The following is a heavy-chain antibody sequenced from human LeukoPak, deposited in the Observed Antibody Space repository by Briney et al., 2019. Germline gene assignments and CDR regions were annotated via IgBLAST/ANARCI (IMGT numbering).Heavy chain of an antibody. J-gene: IGHJ4*02. V-gene: IGHV3-23*01. Sequence: SGGSLRLSCAASGFAFSTYAMSWVRQAPGKGLEWVSAISGSGGNTYYADSVKGRFTISRDISKNTLYLQMNSLRAEDTAVYYCARDSLGMSTLDSWGQGTLVTVSS. CDR2: ISGSGGNT. D-gene: IGHD5/OR15-5a*01. CDR1: GFAFSTYA. CDR3: ARDSLGMSTLDS.